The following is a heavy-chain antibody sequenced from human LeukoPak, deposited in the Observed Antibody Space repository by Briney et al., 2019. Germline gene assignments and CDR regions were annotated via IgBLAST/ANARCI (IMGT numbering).Heavy chain of an antibody. V-gene: IGHV3-23*01. CDR2: ISDNEGST. CDR1: GFTFNYYA. Sequence: GGSLRLSCAASGFTFNYYAMSWVRQAPGKGLEWVSGISDNEGSTYYTDSVKGRFTISRDNTKNTVYLQMNNLRPDDTAVYFWARKDSFFPYGGQGPLFTFSS. D-gene: IGHD5-18*01. CDR3: ARKDSFFPY. J-gene: IGHJ4*02.